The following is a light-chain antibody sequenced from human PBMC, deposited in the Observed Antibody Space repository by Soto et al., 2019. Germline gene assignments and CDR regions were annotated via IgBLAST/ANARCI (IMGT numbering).Light chain of an antibody. CDR2: GAS. CDR1: QSVSSSY. J-gene: IGKJ1*01. CDR3: QQYGSSPWT. Sequence: EIVLTQSPGTLSLSPGERATLSCRASQSVSSSYLAWYQQKPGQDPRLLIYGASSRATGIPDRFSGSGSGTDFTLTISRLEPEEFAVYYCQQYGSSPWTFGQGTKVEIK. V-gene: IGKV3-20*01.